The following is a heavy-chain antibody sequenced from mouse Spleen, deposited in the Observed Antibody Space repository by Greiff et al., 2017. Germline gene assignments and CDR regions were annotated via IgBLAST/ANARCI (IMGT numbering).Heavy chain of an antibody. CDR1: GFAFSDYG. D-gene: IGHD1-1*01. Sequence: EVKVVESGGGLVKPGGSLKLSCAASGFAFSDYGMHWVRQAPEKGLEWVAYISSGSSTIYYADTVKGRFTISRDNAKNTLFLQMTSLRSEDTAMYYCARPDYYGSSYIAYWGQGTLVTVSA. CDR2: ISSGSSTI. V-gene: IGHV5-17*01. J-gene: IGHJ3*01. CDR3: ARPDYYGSSYIAY.